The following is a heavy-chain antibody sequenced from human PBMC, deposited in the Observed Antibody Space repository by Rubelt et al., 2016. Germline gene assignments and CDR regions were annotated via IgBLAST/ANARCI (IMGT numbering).Heavy chain of an antibody. CDR2: IYYSGST. V-gene: IGHV4-31*01. D-gene: IGHD3-22*01. CDR1: GGSISSGGYY. J-gene: IGHJ5*02. CDR3: ARADYYDSSGYHNWFDP. Sequence: QVQLQESGPGLVKPSETLSLTCTVSGGSISSGGYYWSWIRQHPGKGLEWMGYIYYSGSTYYNPSLKSQVTISVDTSKNQFSLKLSSGTAADTAVYYCARADYYDSSGYHNWFDPWGQGTLVTVSS.